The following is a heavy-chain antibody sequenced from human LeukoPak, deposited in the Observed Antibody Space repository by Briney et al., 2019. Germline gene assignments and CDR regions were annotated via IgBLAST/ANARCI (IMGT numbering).Heavy chain of an antibody. J-gene: IGHJ6*02. CDR2: IYSGGST. CDR3: ARTPIPVVVVAATYYYYGMDV. D-gene: IGHD2-15*01. Sequence: GGSLRLSSAASGFTVSSNYMSWVREAPGKGLGWVSVIYSGGSTYYADSVKGRFTISRDNSKNTLYLQMNSLRAEDTAVYYCARTPIPVVVVAATYYYYGMDVWGQGTTVTVSS. V-gene: IGHV3-53*01. CDR1: GFTVSSNY.